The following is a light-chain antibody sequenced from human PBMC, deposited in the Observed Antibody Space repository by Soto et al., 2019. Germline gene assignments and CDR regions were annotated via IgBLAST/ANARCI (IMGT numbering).Light chain of an antibody. Sequence: QSALTQPASVSGSPGQSITISCTGTSSDVGGSNYVSWYQQHPGRAPRLMIFEVINRPSGVSNRFSGSKSGNTASLTISGLLAGDDADYYCSSYTTSNTVIFGGGTKVTVL. CDR3: SSYTTSNTVI. J-gene: IGLJ2*01. V-gene: IGLV2-14*01. CDR1: SSDVGGSNY. CDR2: EVI.